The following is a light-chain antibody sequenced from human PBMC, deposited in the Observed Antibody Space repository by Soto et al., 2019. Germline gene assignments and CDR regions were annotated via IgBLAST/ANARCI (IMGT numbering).Light chain of an antibody. J-gene: IGKJ4*01. CDR1: QSISSW. V-gene: IGKV1-5*01. CDR3: QQYNSYPLT. CDR2: DAS. Sequence: DIQMTQSPSTLSSSDGDRVTITCRASQSISSWLAWYQQKPGKAPKLLIYDASSLESGVPSRFSGSGSGTEFTLTISSLQPDDFATYYCQQYNSYPLTFGGGTKVDIK.